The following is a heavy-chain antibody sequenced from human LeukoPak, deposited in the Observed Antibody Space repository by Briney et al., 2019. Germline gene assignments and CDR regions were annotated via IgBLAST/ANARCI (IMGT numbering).Heavy chain of an antibody. D-gene: IGHD2-15*01. V-gene: IGHV4-4*07. Sequence: SETLSLTCTVSGGSISSYYWSWIRHPPGKGLEWIGRIYTSGSTNYNPSLQSRVTISVDTSKNQFSLKLSSVTAADTVVYYCARSVEGYCSGGSCYYYYYYMDVWGKGTTVTVSS. CDR1: GGSISSYY. CDR3: ARSVEGYCSGGSCYYYYYYMDV. CDR2: IYTSGST. J-gene: IGHJ6*03.